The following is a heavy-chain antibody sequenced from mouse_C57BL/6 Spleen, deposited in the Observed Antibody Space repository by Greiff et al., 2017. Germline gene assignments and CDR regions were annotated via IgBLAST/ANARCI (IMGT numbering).Heavy chain of an antibody. J-gene: IGHJ3*01. V-gene: IGHV1-42*01. Sequence: VQLKQSGPELVKPGASVKISCKASGYSFTGYYMNWVKQSPEKSLEWIGEINPSTGGTTYNQKFKAKATLTVDKSSSTAYMQLKSLTSEDSAVYYCERWTGKFAYWGQGTLVTVAA. CDR3: ERWTGKFAY. D-gene: IGHD4-1*01. CDR1: GYSFTGYY. CDR2: INPSTGGT.